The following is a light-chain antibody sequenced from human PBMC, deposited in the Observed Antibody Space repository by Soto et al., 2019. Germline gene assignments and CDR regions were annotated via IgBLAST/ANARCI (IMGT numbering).Light chain of an antibody. CDR2: LNSDGSH. CDR3: PTWVTGIDV. J-gene: IGLJ1*01. Sequence: QSVLTQSPSASASLGASVKLTCTLSSGHSSYAIAWHQQQPEKGPRYLMKLNSDGSHSKGDGIPDRFSGSSSGAERYLTISSLQSEDEADYYCPTWVTGIDVFGAGTQLTVL. V-gene: IGLV4-69*01. CDR1: SGHSSYA.